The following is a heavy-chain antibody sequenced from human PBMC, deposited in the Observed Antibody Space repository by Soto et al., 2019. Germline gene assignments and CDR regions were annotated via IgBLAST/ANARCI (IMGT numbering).Heavy chain of an antibody. V-gene: IGHV1-2*04. J-gene: IGHJ4*02. D-gene: IGHD6-13*01. CDR2: INPNSGGT. CDR1: GYTFTGYY. Sequence: ASVKVSCKASGYTFTGYYMHWVRQAPGQGLEWMGWINPNSGGTNYAQKFQGWVTMTRDTSISTAYMELSRLRSDDTAVYYCARASSRSWSDFDYGGQGPRFTVS. CDR3: ARASSRSWSDFDY.